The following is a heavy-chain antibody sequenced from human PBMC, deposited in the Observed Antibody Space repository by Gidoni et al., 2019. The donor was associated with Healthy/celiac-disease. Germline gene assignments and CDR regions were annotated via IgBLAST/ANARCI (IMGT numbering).Heavy chain of an antibody. CDR2: IKSKTEGGST. V-gene: IGHV3-15*01. Sequence: DVQLVEYGGGLVKPGGSLRLSCAASGFTFRHAWMTWVRQAPGKWLEWVGYIKSKTEGGSTDYAAPVKGRFTISRDASKNTLYLQMNSLKTEDTAMYYCFIHRGYYYYGMDVWGQGTTVTVSS. CDR3: FIHRGYYYYGMDV. J-gene: IGHJ6*02. D-gene: IGHD5-18*01. CDR1: GFTFRHAW.